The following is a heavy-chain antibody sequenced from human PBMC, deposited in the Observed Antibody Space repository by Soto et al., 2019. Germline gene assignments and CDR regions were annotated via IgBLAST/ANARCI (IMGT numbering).Heavy chain of an antibody. CDR1: VDSINNYY. D-gene: IGHD6-13*01. V-gene: IGHV4-59*01. CDR2: IYYTGST. CDR3: AKYRRTAAEGFTLDY. J-gene: IGHJ4*02. Sequence: SESLSLTCPVSVDSINNYYWSWMRQPPGKTLEWIGYIYYTGSTTYNPSLESRVTMSVDTSKNQFSLSLSSVNTADTAVYYCAKYRRTAAEGFTLDYWGRGTLVTVSS.